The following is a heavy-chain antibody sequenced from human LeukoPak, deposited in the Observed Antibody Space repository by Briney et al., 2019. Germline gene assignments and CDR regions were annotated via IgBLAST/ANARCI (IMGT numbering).Heavy chain of an antibody. CDR1: GFSFSSTG. D-gene: IGHD5-24*01. Sequence: AGSRRLSSVASGFSFSSTGMSWVRQTPGKGLVWVSRISSDGSSTAYAASVKGRFTLSRDNAKNTVYLQMNNLRADDTAVYYCARSREPGRDGDYWGQGTLVTVSS. CDR2: ISSDGSST. CDR3: ARSREPGRDGDY. J-gene: IGHJ4*02. V-gene: IGHV3-74*01.